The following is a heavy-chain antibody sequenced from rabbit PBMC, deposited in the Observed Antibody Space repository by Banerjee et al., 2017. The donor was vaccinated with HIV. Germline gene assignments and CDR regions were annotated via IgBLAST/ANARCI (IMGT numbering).Heavy chain of an antibody. Sequence: QEQLEESGGGLVQPEGSLTLTCTASGFSFSDRDGMCWVRQAPGKGLEWIACIDIGSRDFTYYASWAKGRFIISKTSSTTVTLQMTSLTVADTATYFCARDTGSSFSTYGMDLWGPGTLVTVS. CDR1: GFSFSDRDG. CDR2: IDIGSRDFT. V-gene: IGHV1S45*01. D-gene: IGHD8-1*01. J-gene: IGHJ6*01. CDR3: ARDTGSSFSTYGMDL.